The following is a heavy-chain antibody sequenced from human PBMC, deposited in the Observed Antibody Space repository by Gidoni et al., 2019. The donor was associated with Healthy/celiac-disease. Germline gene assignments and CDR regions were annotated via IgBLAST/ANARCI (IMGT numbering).Heavy chain of an antibody. V-gene: IGHV1-69*04. CDR1: GGTFSSYA. D-gene: IGHD3-10*01. CDR2: IIPILGIA. J-gene: IGHJ3*02. Sequence: QVQMVQSGAEVKKPGCAGKGSCKAAGGTFSSYAISWVRQAPGQGIEWMGRIIPILGIANYAQKFQGRVTITADKSTSTAYMELSSLRSEDTAVYYCASSRGLKGAFDIWGQGTMVTVSS. CDR3: ASSRGLKGAFDI.